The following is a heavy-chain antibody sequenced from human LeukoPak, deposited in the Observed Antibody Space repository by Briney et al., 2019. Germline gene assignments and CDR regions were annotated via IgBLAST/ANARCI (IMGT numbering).Heavy chain of an antibody. Sequence: ASVTVSFTASGYTFTIYAMHWVRQAPGQRLEWMGWINAGNGNTKYSQKFQGRVTITRDTSASTAYMELSSLRSEDTAVYYCARDVYITIFGVALYGMDVWGQGTTVTVSS. CDR3: ARDVYITIFGVALYGMDV. J-gene: IGHJ6*02. CDR1: GYTFTIYA. D-gene: IGHD3-3*01. V-gene: IGHV1-3*01. CDR2: INAGNGNT.